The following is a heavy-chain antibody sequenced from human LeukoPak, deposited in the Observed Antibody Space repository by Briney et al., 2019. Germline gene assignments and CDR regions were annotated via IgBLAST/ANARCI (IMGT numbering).Heavy chain of an antibody. Sequence: GGSLRLSCAASGFTFSSYTMNWVRQAPGKGLEWVSSIRSSSSYIYYADSVKGRFTISRDNAKNSLYLRMNSLRAEDTAVYYCARDLTSAYCGGDCYYGFDYWGQGTLVTVSS. J-gene: IGHJ4*02. CDR2: IRSSSSYI. CDR3: ARDLTSAYCGGDCYYGFDY. V-gene: IGHV3-21*01. D-gene: IGHD2-21*02. CDR1: GFTFSSYT.